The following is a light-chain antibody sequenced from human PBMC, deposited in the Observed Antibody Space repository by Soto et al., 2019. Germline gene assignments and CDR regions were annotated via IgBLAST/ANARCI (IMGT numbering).Light chain of an antibody. Sequence: EILMTQSPSTLPSSPGDRATISCRASQSVSTCLAWYQQKPGKAPNLLIYKASNRATGIPTRFSGGGSATEFTLTISRLQPDDVATYCCQQYSSYWTFGEGTKVDI. CDR1: QSVSTC. CDR2: KAS. J-gene: IGKJ4*01. CDR3: QQYSSYWT. V-gene: IGKV1-5*03.